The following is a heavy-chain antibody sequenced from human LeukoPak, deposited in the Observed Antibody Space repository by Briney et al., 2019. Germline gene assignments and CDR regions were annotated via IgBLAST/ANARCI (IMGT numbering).Heavy chain of an antibody. CDR3: ARIYSSSWFLNWFDP. CDR2: IYHSGST. J-gene: IGHJ5*02. Sequence: SETLSLTCTVSGYSISSGYYWGWIRQPPGKGLEWIGSIYHSGSTYYNPSLKSQVTISVDTSKNQFSLKLNSVTAADTAVYYCARIYSSSWFLNWFDPWGQGTLVTVSS. CDR1: GYSISSGYY. V-gene: IGHV4-38-2*02. D-gene: IGHD6-13*01.